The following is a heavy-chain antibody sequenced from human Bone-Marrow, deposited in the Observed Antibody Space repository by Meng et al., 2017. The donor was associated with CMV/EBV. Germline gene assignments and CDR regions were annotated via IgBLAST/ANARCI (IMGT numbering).Heavy chain of an antibody. J-gene: IGHJ4*02. CDR2: INSDGSST. D-gene: IGHD1-26*01. Sequence: AAGFPFSSYWMHWVRQAPGKGLVWVSRINSDGSSTSYADSVKGRFTISRDNAKNTLYLQMNSLRAEDTAVYYCARTRIVGASTDFDYWGQGTLVTVSS. CDR1: GFPFSSYW. V-gene: IGHV3-74*01. CDR3: ARTRIVGASTDFDY.